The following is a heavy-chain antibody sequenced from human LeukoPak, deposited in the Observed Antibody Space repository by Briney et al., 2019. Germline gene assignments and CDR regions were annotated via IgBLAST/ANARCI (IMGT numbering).Heavy chain of an antibody. Sequence: SETLSLTCTVSGGSISSSSYYWGWIRQPPGKGLEWIGSIYYSGSTYYNPSLKSRVTISVDTSKNQFSLKLSSVTAADTAVYYCARDRGRTVLAFDIWGQGTMVTVSS. J-gene: IGHJ3*02. CDR3: ARDRGRTVLAFDI. CDR2: IYYSGST. V-gene: IGHV4-39*07. CDR1: GGSISSSSYY. D-gene: IGHD1-26*01.